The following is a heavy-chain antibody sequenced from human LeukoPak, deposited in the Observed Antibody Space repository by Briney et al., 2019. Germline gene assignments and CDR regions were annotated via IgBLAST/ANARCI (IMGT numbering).Heavy chain of an antibody. Sequence: GGSLRLSCPASGFTFSSYLMSWLRQAPGKGLEWVATIKQDGGEKYYVDSVKGRFTISRDNAKNSLYLQMNSLRADDTAVCYCPRDGDCSVREADYWGQGTLVTVSS. J-gene: IGHJ4*02. CDR2: IKQDGGEK. CDR3: PRDGDCSVREADY. V-gene: IGHV3-7*01. CDR1: GFTFSSYL. D-gene: IGHD3-10*02.